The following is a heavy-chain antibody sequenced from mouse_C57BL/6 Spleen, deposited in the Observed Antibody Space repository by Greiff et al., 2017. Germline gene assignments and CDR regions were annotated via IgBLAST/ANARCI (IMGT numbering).Heavy chain of an antibody. V-gene: IGHV3-6*01. J-gene: IGHJ1*03. Sequence: EVQLQESGPGLVKPSQSLSLTCSVTGYSITSGYYWNWIRQFPGNKLEWMGYISYDGSNNYNPSLKNRISITRDTSKNQFFLKLNSVTTEDTATXYCARESNYWYFDVWGTGTTVTVSS. CDR1: GYSITSGYY. CDR2: ISYDGSN. D-gene: IGHD2-5*01. CDR3: ARESNYWYFDV.